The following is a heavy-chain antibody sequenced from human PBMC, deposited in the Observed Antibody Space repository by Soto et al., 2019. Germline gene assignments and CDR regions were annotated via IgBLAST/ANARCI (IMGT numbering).Heavy chain of an antibody. CDR1: GGTFSSYP. CDR2: IIPIFGTA. V-gene: IGHV1-69*13. CDR3: GRGTGDYAYGFDY. Sequence: GASVKVSCKASGGTFSSYPITWVRQAPGQGLEWMGGIIPIFGTANYAQKFQGRVTITADESTSTAYMELRSLTSEDTAVYYCGRGTGDYAYGFDYWGQGTLVTVSS. J-gene: IGHJ4*02. D-gene: IGHD4-17*01.